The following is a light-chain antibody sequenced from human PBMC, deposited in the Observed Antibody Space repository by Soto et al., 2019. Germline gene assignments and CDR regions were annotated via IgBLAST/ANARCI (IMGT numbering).Light chain of an antibody. Sequence: EILMTQSPATLSVSPGERATLSCRASQSVSSSLAWYQQKPGQAPRLLIYGASTRATGIPARFSGSGSGTEFTLSISSLQSEDFAVYYCQQRRNWPRTFGQGTKVEIK. CDR1: QSVSSS. V-gene: IGKV3-15*01. J-gene: IGKJ1*01. CDR2: GAS. CDR3: QQRRNWPRT.